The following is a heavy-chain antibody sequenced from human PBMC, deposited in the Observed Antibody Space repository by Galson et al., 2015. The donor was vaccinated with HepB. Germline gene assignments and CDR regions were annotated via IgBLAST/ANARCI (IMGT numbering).Heavy chain of an antibody. CDR1: GFPFSTYT. V-gene: IGHV3-21*01. CDR3: ARTGDSSGYYLDY. J-gene: IGHJ4*02. CDR2: ISSNTYYI. Sequence: SLRLSCAASGFPFSTYTMNWVRQAPGKGLEWVSSISSNTYYIYYADSVKGRFTISRDNAKNSLYLQMNSLRAEDTAVYYCARTGDSSGYYLDYWGQGTLVTVSS. D-gene: IGHD3-22*01.